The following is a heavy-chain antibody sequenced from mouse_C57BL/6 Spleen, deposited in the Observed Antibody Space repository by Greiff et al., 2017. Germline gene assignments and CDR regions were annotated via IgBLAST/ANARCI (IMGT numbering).Heavy chain of an antibody. D-gene: IGHD2-1*01. Sequence: QVQLKQSGPELVKPGASVKISCTASGYAFSSSWMNWVKQRPGKGLEWIGRIYPGDGDTNYNGKFKGKATLTADKSSSTAYMQLSSLTSEDSAVYFCAHGNYGWYFDVWGTGTTVTVSS. CDR2: IYPGDGDT. CDR3: AHGNYGWYFDV. CDR1: GYAFSSSW. J-gene: IGHJ1*03. V-gene: IGHV1-82*01.